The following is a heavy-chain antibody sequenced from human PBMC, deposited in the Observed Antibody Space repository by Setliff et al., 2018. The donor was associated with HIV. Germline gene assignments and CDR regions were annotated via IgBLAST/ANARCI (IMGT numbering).Heavy chain of an antibody. CDR2: INPNKGVT. J-gene: IGHJ3*01. Sequence: ASVKVSCKALGFLVTGYNVHWVRQAPGHGPEWLGRINPNKGVTNYAQKFQGRVTMSLDTSTSTVYLELKALTSDDTAVYYCVRPRVFDSFDVWGPGTMVTVSS. V-gene: IGHV1-2*06. CDR3: VRPRVFDSFDV. CDR1: GFLVTGYN.